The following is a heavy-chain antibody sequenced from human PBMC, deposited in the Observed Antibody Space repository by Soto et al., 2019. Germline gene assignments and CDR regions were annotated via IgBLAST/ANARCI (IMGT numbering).Heavy chain of an antibody. CDR1: GYTFTGYY. Sequence: ASVKISCKASGYTFTGYYMHWVRQAPGQGLEWMGWINPNSGGTNYAQKFQGRVTMTRDTSISTAYMELSRLRSDDTAVYYCARGPSIEARVEYWGKGTLVTVSS. V-gene: IGHV1-2*02. J-gene: IGHJ4*02. CDR3: ARGPSIEARVEY. CDR2: INPNSGGT.